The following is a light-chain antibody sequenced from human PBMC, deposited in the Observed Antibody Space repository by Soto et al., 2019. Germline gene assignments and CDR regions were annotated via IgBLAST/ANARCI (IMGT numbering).Light chain of an antibody. CDR1: SSDVGGYNY. Sequence: QSVLTQPASVSGSPGQSVTISCTGTSSDVGGYNYVSWYQQLPGEAPKLIIYGVTDRPSGVSNRFSGSKSGNTASLTVSGLQAEDEGDYYCSSYTATSAFDFGTGPKAPV. J-gene: IGLJ1*01. V-gene: IGLV2-14*01. CDR3: SSYTATSAFD. CDR2: GVT.